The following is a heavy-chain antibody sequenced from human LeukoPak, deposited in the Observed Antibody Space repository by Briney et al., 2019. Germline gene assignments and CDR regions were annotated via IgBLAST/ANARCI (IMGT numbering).Heavy chain of an antibody. CDR2: IYSGGST. J-gene: IGHJ4*02. D-gene: IGHD3-10*01. CDR3: AKDGIERVIMYYFDY. Sequence: GSLRLSCAASEFTVSSNYMSWVRQAPGKGLEWVSVIYSGGSTYYADSVKGRFTISRDNSKNTLYLQMNSLRAEDTAVYYCAKDGIERVIMYYFDYWGQGTLVTVSS. V-gene: IGHV3-66*01. CDR1: EFTVSSNY.